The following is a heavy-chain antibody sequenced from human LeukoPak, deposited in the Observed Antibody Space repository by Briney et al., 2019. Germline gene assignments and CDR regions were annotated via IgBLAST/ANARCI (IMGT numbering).Heavy chain of an antibody. J-gene: IGHJ5*02. CDR1: GYTFTSYD. D-gene: IGHD6-19*01. Sequence: ASVKVSCKASGYTFTSYDINWVRQATGQGLEWMGWMNPNSGNTGYAQKFQGRVTMTRNTSISTAYMELSSLRSEDTAVYYCARSRILSSIAVAGASWFDPWGQGTLVTVFS. CDR3: ARSRILSSIAVAGASWFDP. CDR2: MNPNSGNT. V-gene: IGHV1-8*01.